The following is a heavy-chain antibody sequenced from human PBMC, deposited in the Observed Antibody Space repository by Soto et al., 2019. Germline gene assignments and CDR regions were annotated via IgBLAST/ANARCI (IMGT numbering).Heavy chain of an antibody. CDR3: ARGYNSGPRDPYNEY. CDR1: GFSFNSYG. D-gene: IGHD6-19*01. J-gene: IGHJ4*02. V-gene: IGHV3-33*01. Sequence: QVQLVESGGGVVQPGRSLRLSCAASGFSFNSYGMQWVRQAPGKGLEWVALIWYDGSNKYYADSVKGRSTISRDNSKNTLYLQVSSLRAEDTAVYYCARGYNSGPRDPYNEYWGQGTLVTVSS. CDR2: IWYDGSNK.